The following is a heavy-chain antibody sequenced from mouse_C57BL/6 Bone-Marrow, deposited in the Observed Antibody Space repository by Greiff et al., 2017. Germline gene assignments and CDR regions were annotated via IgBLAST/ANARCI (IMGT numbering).Heavy chain of an antibody. J-gene: IGHJ2*01. CDR1: GFTFSSYA. D-gene: IGHD2-4*01. CDR3: ARGYDFDFDY. V-gene: IGHV5-4*03. CDR2: ISDGGSYT. Sequence: DVMLVESGGGLVKPGGSLKLSCAASGFTFSSYAMSWVRQTPEKRLEWVATISDGGSYTYYPDNVKGRFTISRDNAKNNLYLQMSHLKSEDTAMYYCARGYDFDFDYWGQGTTLTVSS.